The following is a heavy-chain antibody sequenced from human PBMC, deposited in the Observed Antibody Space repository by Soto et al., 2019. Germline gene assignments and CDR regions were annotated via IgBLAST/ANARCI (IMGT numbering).Heavy chain of an antibody. CDR3: VKGEARGYYYYGMDV. Sequence: EVQLVESGGGLVQPGWSLRLSCSASGFTFSSYAMHWVRQAPGKGLEYVSAISSNGGSTYYADSVKGRFTISRDNSKNTLYLQMSSLRAEDTAVYYCVKGEARGYYYYGMDVWGQGTTVTVSS. CDR1: GFTFSSYA. J-gene: IGHJ6*02. V-gene: IGHV3-64D*06. CDR2: ISSNGGST.